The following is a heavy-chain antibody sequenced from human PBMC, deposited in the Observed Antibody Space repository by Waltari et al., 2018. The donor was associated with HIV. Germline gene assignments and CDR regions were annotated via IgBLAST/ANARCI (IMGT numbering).Heavy chain of an antibody. CDR1: GGPLTGNY. V-gene: IGHV4-34*01. J-gene: IGHJ2*01. D-gene: IGHD3-3*01. CDR3: ARWRGHFDV. Sequence: QVELQQWGGGLVLKPSETLSLACALSGGPLTGNYWSWIRQGPGKGPEWIGAINHSGTVNYKPSLRRRITISFDMPSNQLSLRLTSVTAADSAAYYCARWRGHFDVWGRGTLVTVS. CDR2: INHSGTV.